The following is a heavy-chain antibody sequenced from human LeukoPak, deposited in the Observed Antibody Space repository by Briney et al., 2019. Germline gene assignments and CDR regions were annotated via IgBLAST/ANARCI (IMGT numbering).Heavy chain of an antibody. D-gene: IGHD4-23*01. J-gene: IGHJ4*02. Sequence: GESLKISCKGSGYSFTNYWIGWVRQMPGKGLEWMGIIYPGDSDTRYSPSFQGQVTISADKSISTAYLQWSSLKASDTAMYYCVRLMTTVVTGLDYWGQGTLVTVSS. CDR1: GYSFTNYW. CDR3: VRLMTTVVTGLDY. CDR2: IYPGDSDT. V-gene: IGHV5-51*01.